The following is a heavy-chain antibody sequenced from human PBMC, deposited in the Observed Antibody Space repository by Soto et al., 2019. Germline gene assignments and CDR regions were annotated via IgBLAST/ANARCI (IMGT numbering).Heavy chain of an antibody. V-gene: IGHV5-51*01. CDR2: IYPGDSDT. CDR1: GYIFSIYW. CDR3: ARREVAAAENAFDI. J-gene: IGHJ3*02. D-gene: IGHD6-13*01. Sequence: PGESLKISCKGSGYIFSIYWIGWVRQVPGKGLEWMGIIYPGDSDTRYNPSFQGQVTISADKSISTAYLQWSSLKASDTAMYYCARREVAAAENAFDIWGQGTMVTVSS.